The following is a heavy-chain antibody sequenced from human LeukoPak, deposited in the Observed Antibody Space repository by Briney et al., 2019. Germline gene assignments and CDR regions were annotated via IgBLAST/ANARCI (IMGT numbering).Heavy chain of an antibody. V-gene: IGHV1-69*13. J-gene: IGHJ4*02. CDR1: GGTFISYA. CDR2: IIPIFGTA. D-gene: IGHD2-15*01. CDR3: ARDCSGGSCYFDY. Sequence: ASVKVSCKASGGTFISYAISWVRQAPGQGLEWMGGIIPIFGTANYAQKFQGRATITADESTSTAYTELSSLRSEDTAVYYCARDCSGGSCYFDYWGQGTLVTVSS.